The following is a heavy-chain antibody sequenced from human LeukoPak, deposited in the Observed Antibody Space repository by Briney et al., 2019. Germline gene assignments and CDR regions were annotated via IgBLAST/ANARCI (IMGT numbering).Heavy chain of an antibody. CDR3: ARDGIVGSPLFKFDY. D-gene: IGHD1-26*01. CDR2: ISFDGGNK. CDR1: GFTFSNYA. Sequence: GGSLRLSCAASGFTFSNYAIHWVPQAPAKGLEWVAIISFDGGNKYYADSVKGRFTISRDNPKNTLYLQMNSLRAEDTAVYYCARDGIVGSPLFKFDYWGQGTLVTVSS. V-gene: IGHV3-30-3*01. J-gene: IGHJ4*02.